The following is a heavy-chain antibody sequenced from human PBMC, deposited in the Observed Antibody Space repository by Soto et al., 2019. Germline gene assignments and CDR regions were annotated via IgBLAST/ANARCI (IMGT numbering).Heavy chain of an antibody. CDR1: GGSFSGYY. J-gene: IGHJ4*02. CDR2: INHSGST. V-gene: IGHV4-34*01. D-gene: IGHD3-10*01. CDR3: ARGRAVTSYYYGSGSYYSYFDY. Sequence: SETLSLTCAVYGGSFSGYYWSWIRQPPGKGLEWIGEINHSGSTNYNPSLKSRVTISVDTSKNQFSLKLSSVTAADTAVYYCARGRAVTSYYYGSGSYYSYFDYWGQGTLVTVSS.